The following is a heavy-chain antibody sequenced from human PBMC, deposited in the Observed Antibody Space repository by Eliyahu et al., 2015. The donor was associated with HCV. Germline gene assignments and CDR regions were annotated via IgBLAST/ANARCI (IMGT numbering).Heavy chain of an antibody. D-gene: IGHD2-2*01. J-gene: IGHJ5*02. V-gene: IGHV1-24*01. CDR1: GYTLTELS. CDR2: FDPEDGET. CDR3: ATVGRLIVLVPAANQMGNWFDP. Sequence: QVQLVQSGAEVKKPGASVKVSCKVSGYTLTELSMHWVRQAPGKGLKWMGGFDPEDGETIYAQKFQGRVTMTEDTSTDTAYMELSSLRSEDTAVYYCATVGRLIVLVPAANQMGNWFDPWGQGTLVTVSS.